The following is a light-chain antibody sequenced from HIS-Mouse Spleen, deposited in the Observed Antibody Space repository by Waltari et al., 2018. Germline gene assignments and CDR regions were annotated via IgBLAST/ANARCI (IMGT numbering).Light chain of an antibody. V-gene: IGLV2-23*01. Sequence: QSALTQPASVSGSPGQSITISCTATRSAVGSYNLFSWYQQHPGKAPKLMIYEGSKRPSGVSNRFSGSKSGNTASLTISGLQAEDEADYYCCSYAGSSTLVFGGGTKLTVL. J-gene: IGLJ2*01. CDR2: EGS. CDR1: RSAVGSYNL. CDR3: CSYAGSSTLV.